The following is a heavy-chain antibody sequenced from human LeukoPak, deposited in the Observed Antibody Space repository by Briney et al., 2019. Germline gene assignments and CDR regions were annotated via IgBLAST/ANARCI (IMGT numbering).Heavy chain of an antibody. V-gene: IGHV4-39*07. CDR1: GGSISSGGYS. D-gene: IGHD1-26*01. Sequence: PSETLSLTCTVSGGSISSGGYSWSWIRQPPGKGLEWIGEINHSGSTNYNPSLKSRVTISVDTSKNQFSLKLSSVTAADTAVYYCTRDRELGFWGQGTLVTVSS. J-gene: IGHJ4*02. CDR3: TRDRELGF. CDR2: INHSGST.